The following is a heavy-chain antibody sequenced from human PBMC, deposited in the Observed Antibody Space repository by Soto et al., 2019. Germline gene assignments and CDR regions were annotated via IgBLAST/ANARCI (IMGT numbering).Heavy chain of an antibody. CDR1: GFTFSNNG. V-gene: IGHV3-33*01. CDR2: IWYDGINK. Sequence: QVQLVESGGGVVQPGRSLRLSCAASGFTFSNNGMHWVRQAPGKGLEWVAVIWYDGINKYYADSVKGRFIISRDNSKNTVYLQMNSLRAEDTAVYYCARDLVQMVYGLDVWGQGTTVTVSS. D-gene: IGHD2-8*01. J-gene: IGHJ6*02. CDR3: ARDLVQMVYGLDV.